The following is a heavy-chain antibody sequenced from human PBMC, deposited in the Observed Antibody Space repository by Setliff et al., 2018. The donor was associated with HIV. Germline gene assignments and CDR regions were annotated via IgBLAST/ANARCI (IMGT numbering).Heavy chain of an antibody. Sequence: ASVKVSCKASGYTFTAYFMHWVRQAPGQGLEWMGRIIPNSGGTNYAQKFQGRVTMTRDTSISTGYMELSRLRSDDTAVYYCARGMSTTTSTTIYNYGMDVWGLGTTVTVSS. J-gene: IGHJ6*02. CDR3: ARGMSTTTSTTIYNYGMDV. V-gene: IGHV1-2*06. CDR2: IIPNSGGT. CDR1: GYTFTAYF. D-gene: IGHD1-26*01.